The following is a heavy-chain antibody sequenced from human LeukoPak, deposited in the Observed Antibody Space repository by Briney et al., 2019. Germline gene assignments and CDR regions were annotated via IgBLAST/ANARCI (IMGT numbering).Heavy chain of an antibody. CDR2: INDIGHT. J-gene: IGHJ5*02. CDR1: CGSLRGYY. Sequence: SETLSLTCALYCGSLRGYYWSCIRQPPGKWLEWIGEINDIGHTNHTPSLKSRATISVDTTKNQFSQYMSSEPAADTDVYYSARGLTHYDFWSSYSPGNWFDPWGQGTLVTVSS. V-gene: IGHV4-34*04. CDR3: ARGLTHYDFWSSYSPGNWFDP. D-gene: IGHD3-3*01.